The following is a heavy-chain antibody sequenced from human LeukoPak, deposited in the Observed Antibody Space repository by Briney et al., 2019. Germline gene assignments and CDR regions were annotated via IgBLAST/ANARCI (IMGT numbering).Heavy chain of an antibody. CDR2: IKQDGSEK. J-gene: IGHJ4*02. V-gene: IGHV3-7*01. D-gene: IGHD5-24*01. CDR1: GFTFSSYW. CDR3: VREARESGGFDY. Sequence: PGGSLRLSCAGSGFTFSSYWMTWVSQAPGKGLEWVANIKQDGSEKYYVDSVKGRFTISRDNAKNSLYLQMNSLRAEDTAVYYCVREARESGGFDYWGQGTLVTVSS.